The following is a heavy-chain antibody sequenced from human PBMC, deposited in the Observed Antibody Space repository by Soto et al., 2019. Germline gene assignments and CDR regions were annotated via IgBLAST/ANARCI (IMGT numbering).Heavy chain of an antibody. CDR1: GFTFSNYW. CDR3: ARNLKYCSGGSCYPTVFDY. V-gene: IGHV3-7*01. CDR2: IQQDGSGK. D-gene: IGHD2-15*01. J-gene: IGHJ4*02. Sequence: GGSLRLSCAASGFTFSNYWMNWVRQAPGKGLEWVANIQQDGSGKYYVDSVKGRFTISRDDAKKPLYLQMNSLRAEDTAVYYCARNLKYCSGGSCYPTVFDYWGQGTLVTVSS.